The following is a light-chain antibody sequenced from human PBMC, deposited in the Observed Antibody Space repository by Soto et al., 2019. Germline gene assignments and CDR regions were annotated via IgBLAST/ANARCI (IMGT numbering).Light chain of an antibody. CDR1: SSDVGNYNF. Sequence: QSALTQPPSASGSPGQSVSISCTGTSSDVGNYNFVSWYQQHPGKAPKLMIYEVFKRPSGVPDRFSGAKSGNTAYLIVSGLQCEDEADYYCASYAAGKNVVFGGGTKLTVL. J-gene: IGLJ3*02. V-gene: IGLV2-8*01. CDR2: EVF. CDR3: ASYAAGKNVV.